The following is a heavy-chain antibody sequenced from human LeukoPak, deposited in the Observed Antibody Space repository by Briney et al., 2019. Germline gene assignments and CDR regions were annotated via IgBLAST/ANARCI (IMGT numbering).Heavy chain of an antibody. CDR2: ISWNSGST. CDR1: GFTFDDYA. D-gene: IGHD3-10*01. J-gene: IGHJ3*02. V-gene: IGHV3-9*01. Sequence: GGSLRLSCAASGFTFDDYAMHWVRQAPGKDLEWVSGISWNSGSTGYADSVKGRFTITRDNAKNSLYLQMNSLRAEDTALYYCAKDNEYGSGRGAFDIWGQGTMVTVSS. CDR3: AKDNEYGSGRGAFDI.